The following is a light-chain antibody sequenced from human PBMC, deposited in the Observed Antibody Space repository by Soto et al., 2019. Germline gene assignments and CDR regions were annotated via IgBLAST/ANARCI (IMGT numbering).Light chain of an antibody. CDR1: QTVSTW. CDR2: GAS. V-gene: IGKV1-5*01. CDR3: QQFFNYPWT. J-gene: IGKJ1*01. Sequence: DIQMTQSPSTLSASVGDRVAITCRASQTVSTWLAWYQQKPGTAPRLLIYGASNLNSGVPSRFSGSGSGTEFTLSISSLQPDDFATYYCQQFFNYPWTFGQGTKVEI.